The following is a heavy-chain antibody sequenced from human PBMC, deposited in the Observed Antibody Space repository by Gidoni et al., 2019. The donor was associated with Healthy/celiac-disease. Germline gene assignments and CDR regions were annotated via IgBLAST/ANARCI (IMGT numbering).Heavy chain of an antibody. D-gene: IGHD2-2*03. Sequence: QLQLQESGPGLVKPSETLSLTCTVSGGSISSSSYSWGWIRPPPGKGLEWIGSIYYSGSTYYNPSLKSRVTISVDTSKNQFSLKLSSVTAADTAVYYCARHGGYCSSTSCPPEWLAFDAFDIWGQGTMVTVSS. J-gene: IGHJ3*02. CDR1: GGSISSSSYS. CDR2: IYYSGST. V-gene: IGHV4-39*01. CDR3: ARHGGYCSSTSCPPEWLAFDAFDI.